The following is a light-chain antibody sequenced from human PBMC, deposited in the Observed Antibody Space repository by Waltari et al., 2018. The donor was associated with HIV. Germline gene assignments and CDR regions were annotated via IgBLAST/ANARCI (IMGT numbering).Light chain of an antibody. CDR1: QSISSY. J-gene: IGKJ1*01. CDR2: AAS. Sequence: DIQMTQPPSSLSASVGDRVTIHCRASQSISSYLNWYQQKPGKAPKLLIYAASSLQSGVPSRFSGSGSGTDFILTISSLQPEDFATYYCQQSYSTPWTFGQGTKVEIK. V-gene: IGKV1-39*01. CDR3: QQSYSTPWT.